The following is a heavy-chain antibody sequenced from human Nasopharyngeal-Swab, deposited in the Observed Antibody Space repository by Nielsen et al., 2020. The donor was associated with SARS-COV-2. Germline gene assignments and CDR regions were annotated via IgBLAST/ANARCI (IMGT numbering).Heavy chain of an antibody. Sequence: GVSLRLSCAASGFTFSSYAMHWVRQAPGKGLEWVAVISYDGSNKYYADSVKGRFTISRDNSKNTLYLQMNSLRAEDTAVYYCAKEGSTSCYLMCWFDPWGQGTLVTVSS. J-gene: IGHJ5*02. CDR1: GFTFSSYA. CDR2: ISYDGSNK. CDR3: AKEGSTSCYLMCWFDP. V-gene: IGHV3-30*18. D-gene: IGHD2-2*01.